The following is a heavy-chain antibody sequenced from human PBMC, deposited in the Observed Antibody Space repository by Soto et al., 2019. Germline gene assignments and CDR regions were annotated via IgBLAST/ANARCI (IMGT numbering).Heavy chain of an antibody. CDR1: GFTFSSYA. Sequence: QVQLVESGGGGVQPGRYLRLSCAAYGFTFSSYAMHCVRQAPGKGLEWVAVISYDGSNKYYADSVKGRFTISRDNSKNTRYLQMNSLRAEDTAVYYGARDVGRDGYIHFDYWGQGTLVT. V-gene: IGHV3-30-3*01. D-gene: IGHD5-12*01. J-gene: IGHJ4*02. CDR3: ARDVGRDGYIHFDY. CDR2: ISYDGSNK.